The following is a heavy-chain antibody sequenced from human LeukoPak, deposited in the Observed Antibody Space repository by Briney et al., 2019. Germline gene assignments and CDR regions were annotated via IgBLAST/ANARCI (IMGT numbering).Heavy chain of an antibody. CDR2: IYTSGST. CDR3: ARARSPRGYYYYMDV. V-gene: IGHV4-38-2*02. D-gene: IGHD1-1*01. J-gene: IGHJ6*03. Sequence: SETLSLTCTVSAYSISSGYYWGWIRQPAGKGLEWIGRIYTSGSTNYNPSLKSRVTISVDTSKNQFSLKLSSVTAADTAVYYCARARSPRGYYYYMDVWGKGTTVTISS. CDR1: AYSISSGYY.